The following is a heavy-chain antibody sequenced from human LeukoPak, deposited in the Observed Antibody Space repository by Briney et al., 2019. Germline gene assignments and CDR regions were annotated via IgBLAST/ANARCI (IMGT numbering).Heavy chain of an antibody. D-gene: IGHD6-19*01. CDR2: ISAYNGNT. Sequence: ASVKVSCKASGYTFTSYGISWVRQAPGQGLEWMGWISAYNGNTNYAQKLQGRVTMTTDTSTSTAYMELRSLRSDDTAVYYCARGTYSSGWYWSPPNFDYWGQGTLVTVSS. J-gene: IGHJ4*02. CDR3: ARGTYSSGWYWSPPNFDY. CDR1: GYTFTSYG. V-gene: IGHV1-18*01.